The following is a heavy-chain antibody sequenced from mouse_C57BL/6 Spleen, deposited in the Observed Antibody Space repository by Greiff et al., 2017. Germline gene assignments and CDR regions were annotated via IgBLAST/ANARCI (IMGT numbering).Heavy chain of an antibody. CDR2: IDPENGDT. V-gene: IGHV14-4*01. CDR1: GFNIKDDY. Sequence: EVQLQESGAELVRPGASVKLSCTASGFNIKDDYMHWVKQRPEQGLEWIGWIDPENGDTEYASKFQGKATITADTSSNTAYLQLSSLTSEDTAVYYCTTRGYDGAMDYWGQGTSVTVSS. J-gene: IGHJ4*01. D-gene: IGHD2-12*01. CDR3: TTRGYDGAMDY.